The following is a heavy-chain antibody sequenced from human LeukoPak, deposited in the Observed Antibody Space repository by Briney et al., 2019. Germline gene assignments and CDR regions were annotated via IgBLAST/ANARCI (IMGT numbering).Heavy chain of an antibody. CDR3: ARGLTTGGFDY. CDR1: GFTFSDYY. V-gene: IGHV3-11*01. D-gene: IGHD4-17*01. J-gene: IGHJ4*02. Sequence: GGSLRLSCAASGFTFSDYYVSWIRQAPGKGLEWVSYISSSGSSIYYADSVKGRFTISRDNAKNSLYLQMNSLKAEDTALYYCARGLTTGGFDYWGQGTLVTVSS. CDR2: ISSSGSSI.